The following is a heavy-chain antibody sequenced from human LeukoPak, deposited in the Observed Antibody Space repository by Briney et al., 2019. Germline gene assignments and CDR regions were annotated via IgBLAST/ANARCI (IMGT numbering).Heavy chain of an antibody. J-gene: IGHJ3*02. D-gene: IGHD6-19*01. Sequence: VASVKLSCKASGYTFTGYYMHWVRQAPGQGLEWMGWINPNSGGTNYAQKFQGRVTMTRDTSISTAYMELSRLRSDDTAVYYCARAGIAVAGDDAFDIWGQGTMVTVSS. CDR2: INPNSGGT. CDR1: GYTFTGYY. V-gene: IGHV1-2*02. CDR3: ARAGIAVAGDDAFDI.